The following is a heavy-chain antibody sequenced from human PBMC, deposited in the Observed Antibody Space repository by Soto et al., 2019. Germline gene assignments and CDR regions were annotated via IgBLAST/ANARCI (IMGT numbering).Heavy chain of an antibody. CDR1: GFPFDDFA. V-gene: IGHV3-49*04. J-gene: IGHJ5*02. CDR2: IRNQSYQETT. CDR3: TRGSGSYYVVWFDP. D-gene: IGHD1-26*01. Sequence: GGSLRLSXTGSGFPFDDFAINWVRQAPGKGLEWVGLIRNQSYQETTEYAASVKGRFTISRDDSKSIAYLQMNSLKTEDTAVYYCTRGSGSYYVVWFDPWGQGTLVTVSS.